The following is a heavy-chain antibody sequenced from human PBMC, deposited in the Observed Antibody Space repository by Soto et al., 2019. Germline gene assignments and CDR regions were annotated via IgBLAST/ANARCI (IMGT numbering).Heavy chain of an antibody. CDR1: GFTFSSYS. CDR3: ATLRCPDS. CDR2: ISSSSSTI. D-gene: IGHD2-15*01. J-gene: IGHJ4*02. Sequence: EVQLVESGGGLVQPGGSLRLSCAVSGFTFSSYSMNWVRQAPGKGLEWVSYISSSSSTIYYADSVKGRFTISRDNVKNSLYLQMNSLRAEDTAVYYCATLRCPDSWGRGTLVTVSS. V-gene: IGHV3-48*01.